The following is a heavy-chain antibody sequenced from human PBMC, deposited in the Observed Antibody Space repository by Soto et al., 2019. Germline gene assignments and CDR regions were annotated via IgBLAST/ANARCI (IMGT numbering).Heavy chain of an antibody. CDR1: GGSISGSYYY. Sequence: SETLSLTCAVSGGSISGSYYYWAWLRQSPGRGPEWIGSVFYTGFTSYNPSLESRVSVSVDTSKSQFSLKLCAVTAADTAVYYCATSQKGYNWNYFDHWGQGALVTVST. CDR2: VFYTGFT. V-gene: IGHV4-39*01. J-gene: IGHJ4*02. D-gene: IGHD1-20*01. CDR3: ATSQKGYNWNYFDH.